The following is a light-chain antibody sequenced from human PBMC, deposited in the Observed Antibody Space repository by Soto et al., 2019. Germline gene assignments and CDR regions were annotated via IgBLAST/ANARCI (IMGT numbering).Light chain of an antibody. Sequence: DMEESRSASSLSSAVGDRVTITFRARQSISSYLNWYQQKPGKAPKLLIYAASSLQSGVPSRFCGSGSGTDFTLTICSLQREAFATYYCPQSYSTRTCGEGTKVDIK. CDR3: PQSYSTRT. J-gene: IGKJ1*01. CDR1: QSISSY. CDR2: AAS. V-gene: IGKV1-39*01.